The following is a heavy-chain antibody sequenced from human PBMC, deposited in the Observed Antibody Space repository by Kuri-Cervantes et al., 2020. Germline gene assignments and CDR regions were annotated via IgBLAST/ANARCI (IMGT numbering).Heavy chain of an antibody. CDR1: GFTFSSYA. D-gene: IGHD1-26*01. CDR3: ARDLVGASPS. V-gene: IGHV3-48*02. CDR2: ISTSSRTI. J-gene: IGHJ4*02. Sequence: GGSLRLSCAASGFTFSSYAMHWVRQAPGKGLEWVSYISTSSRTIYYADSVKGRFTISRDNAKNSLYLQMNSLRDEDTAVYYCARDLVGASPSWGQGTLVTVSS.